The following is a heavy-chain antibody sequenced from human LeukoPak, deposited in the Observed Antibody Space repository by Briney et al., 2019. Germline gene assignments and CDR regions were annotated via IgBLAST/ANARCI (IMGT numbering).Heavy chain of an antibody. Sequence: GRSLRLSCAASGFTFSTFAMHWVRQAPGKGLEWVAFIHYDGSNKYYGDSVKGRFTISRDNSKNTLYLEMNSLRVEDTAVYYCAKRDYLDVRGKGTTVTVSS. CDR2: IHYDGSNK. CDR1: GFTFSTFA. CDR3: AKRDYLDV. J-gene: IGHJ6*03. V-gene: IGHV3-30*02.